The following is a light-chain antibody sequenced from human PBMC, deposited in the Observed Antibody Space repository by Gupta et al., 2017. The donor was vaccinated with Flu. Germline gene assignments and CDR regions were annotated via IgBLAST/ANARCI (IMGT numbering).Light chain of an antibody. CDR3: GTWDSLIPGGV. V-gene: IGLV1-51*01. J-gene: IGLJ3*02. CDR1: SSNSGNNF. Sequence: KVTISCSGTSSNSGNNFVSWYQHLPGTVPKRLIYDNYKRPSEIPDRFSGSKSGTSATLDIXGXQTGDEXDYYCGTWDSLIPGGVFGGGTKLTVL. CDR2: DNY.